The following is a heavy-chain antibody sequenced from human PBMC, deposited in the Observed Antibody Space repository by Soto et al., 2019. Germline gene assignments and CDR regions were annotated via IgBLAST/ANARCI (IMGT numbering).Heavy chain of an antibody. CDR3: XXRSGQLLLVSDYYYYYMDV. CDR2: IYYSGST. V-gene: IGHV4-31*03. CDR1: GGSISSGGYY. D-gene: IGHD2-2*01. Sequence: QVQLQESGPGLVKPSQTLSLTCTVSGGSISSGGYYWSWIRQHPGKGLEWIGYIYYSGSTYYNPSLKSXXTXXXXXXXXXXXXXXXXXXXXXXXXXXXXRSGQLLLVSDYYYYYMDVWGKGTTVTVSS. J-gene: IGHJ6*03.